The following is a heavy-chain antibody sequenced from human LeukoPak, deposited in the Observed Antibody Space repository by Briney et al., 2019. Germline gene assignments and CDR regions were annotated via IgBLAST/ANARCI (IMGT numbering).Heavy chain of an antibody. V-gene: IGHV1-8*01. Sequence: ASVKVSCKASGYTFTRYDINWVRQATGQGLEWMGWMNPNSGNTGYAQKFQGRVTMTRNTSISTAYMELSSLRSEDTAVYYCARSVTLGGYYYYYYGMDVWGQGTTVTVSS. CDR3: ARSVTLGGYYYYYYGMDV. CDR2: MNPNSGNT. D-gene: IGHD1-1*01. J-gene: IGHJ6*02. CDR1: GYTFTRYD.